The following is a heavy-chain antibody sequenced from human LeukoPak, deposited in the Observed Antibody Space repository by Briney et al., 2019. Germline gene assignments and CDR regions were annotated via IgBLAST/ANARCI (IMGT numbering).Heavy chain of an antibody. Sequence: TGASLRLSCAASGFTFSSYAMSWVRQAPGKGLEWVSAISGSGCRIYYADSVKGRFTISRDNSKDTLYLQMNSQKAEDTAVYYCAKARPGPYCGGDCYSDYWGQGTLVTVSS. V-gene: IGHV3-23*01. CDR1: GFTFSSYA. D-gene: IGHD2-21*02. J-gene: IGHJ4*02. CDR3: AKARPGPYCGGDCYSDY. CDR2: ISGSGCRI.